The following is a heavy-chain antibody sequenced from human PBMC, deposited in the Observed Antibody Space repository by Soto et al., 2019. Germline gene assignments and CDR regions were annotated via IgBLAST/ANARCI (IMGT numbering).Heavy chain of an antibody. CDR2: TYYRSNWYT. Sequence: LSLTCAISGDSVSSTSTAWSWIRQSPSRGLEWLGRTYYRSNWYTDYAVSVKSRITISPDTSKNQFSLQLNSVTPEDTAVYYCARGSYYSGWVWGQGTLVTVSS. V-gene: IGHV6-1*01. CDR3: ARGSYYSGWV. CDR1: GDSVSSTSTA. J-gene: IGHJ4*02. D-gene: IGHD6-19*01.